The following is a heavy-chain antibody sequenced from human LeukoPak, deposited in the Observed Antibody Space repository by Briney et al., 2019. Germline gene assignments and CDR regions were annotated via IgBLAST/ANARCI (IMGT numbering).Heavy chain of an antibody. CDR1: GGSFSGSY. CDR2: ITHSGST. J-gene: IGHJ1*01. CDR3: ARGEDGDYYFQH. Sequence: PSETLSLTCAVYGGSFSGSYCSWFRQPPGKGLEWIGEITHSGSTKYNPSLRSRVTISLDTSKNQLSLRLSSVTAADTAVYYCARGEDGDYYFQHWGQGTLVTVSS. D-gene: IGHD4-17*01. V-gene: IGHV4-34*01.